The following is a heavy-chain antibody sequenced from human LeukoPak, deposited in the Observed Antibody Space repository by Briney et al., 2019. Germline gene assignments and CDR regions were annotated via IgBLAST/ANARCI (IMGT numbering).Heavy chain of an antibody. CDR1: GYTFTGYY. Sequence: ASVKVSCKASGYTFTGYYMHWVRQAPGQGLEWMGRINPNSGGTNYAQKFQGRVTMTRDSSISTAYMELSRLRSDDTAVYYCARSLSTSPTYYWGQGTLVTVSS. V-gene: IGHV1-2*06. CDR2: INPNSGGT. CDR3: ARSLSTSPTYY. D-gene: IGHD2-2*01. J-gene: IGHJ4*02.